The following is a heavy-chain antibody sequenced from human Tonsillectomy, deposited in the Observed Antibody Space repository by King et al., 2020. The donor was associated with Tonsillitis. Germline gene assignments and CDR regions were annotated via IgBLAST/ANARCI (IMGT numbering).Heavy chain of an antibody. CDR1: GGSISGGYY. CDR2: IYNSVNT. V-gene: IGHV4-31*03. Sequence: QLQESGPGLVKPSQTLSLTCTVFGGSISGGYYWGWIRHHPGKGLEWIGSIYNSVNTFYNPSLKSRLTISEDTPKNQFSLKLSSVTAADTAVYYCGRYEGGVFDPWGQGTLVTVSS. J-gene: IGHJ5*02. D-gene: IGHD2-15*01. CDR3: GRYEGGVFDP.